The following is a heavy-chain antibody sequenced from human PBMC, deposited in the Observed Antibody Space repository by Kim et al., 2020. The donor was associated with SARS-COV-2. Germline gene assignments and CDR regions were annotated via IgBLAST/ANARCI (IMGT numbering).Heavy chain of an antibody. CDR1: GFTFSSYW. CDR3: ARRGTSSWYYYGMDV. CDR2: IKQDGSEK. J-gene: IGHJ6*02. D-gene: IGHD2-2*01. Sequence: GGSLRLSCAASGFTFSSYWMSWVRQAPGKGLEWVANIKQDGSEKYYVDSVKGRFTISRDNAKNSLYLQMNSLRAEDTAVSYCARRGTSSWYYYGMDVWGQGTTVTVSS. V-gene: IGHV3-7*01.